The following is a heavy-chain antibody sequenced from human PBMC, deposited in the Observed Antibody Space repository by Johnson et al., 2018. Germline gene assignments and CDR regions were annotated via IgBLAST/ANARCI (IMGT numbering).Heavy chain of an antibody. CDR2: INSDGSGT. Sequence: VQLVQSGGGLVQPGGSLRLSCAASGFTFSYYWMHWVRQAPGEGLMWVSRINSDGSGTIYADSGKGRFSIPRDNADNTLYLQMSSLRAEDTAVYYCVRGEGRGSFTWGQGTMVTVSS. CDR1: GFTFSYYW. V-gene: IGHV3-74*02. D-gene: IGHD1-26*01. J-gene: IGHJ3*01. CDR3: VRGEGRGSFT.